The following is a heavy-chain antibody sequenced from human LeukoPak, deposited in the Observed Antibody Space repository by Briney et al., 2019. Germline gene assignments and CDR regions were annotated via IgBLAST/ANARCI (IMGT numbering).Heavy chain of an antibody. CDR2: INHSGST. CDR1: GGSFSGYC. Sequence: SEALSLTCAVYGGSFSGYCWSWIRQPPGKGLEWIGEINHSGSTDYNPSLKSRVTISVDTSKNQFSLKLSSVTAADTAVYYCAREYYYDSSGYYRDYYYYMDVWGKGTTVTVSS. J-gene: IGHJ6*03. CDR3: AREYYYDSSGYYRDYYYYMDV. V-gene: IGHV4-34*01. D-gene: IGHD3-22*01.